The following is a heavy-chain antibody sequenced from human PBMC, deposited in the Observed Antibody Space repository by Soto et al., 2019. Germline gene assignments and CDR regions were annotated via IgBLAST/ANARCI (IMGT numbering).Heavy chain of an antibody. J-gene: IGHJ4*02. V-gene: IGHV4-30-2*01. D-gene: IGHD1-26*01. CDR2: INHLETT. CDR3: ARGGGSDSFDY. Sequence: SETLSLTCTVSGASITYGGYSWSWIRQTPGKGLEWIGYINHLETTFYNPSFESRLTLSIDRTKNQFSLNLNSMSAADRAVYFCARGGGSDSFDYRGQGILVTVSS. CDR1: GASITYGGYS.